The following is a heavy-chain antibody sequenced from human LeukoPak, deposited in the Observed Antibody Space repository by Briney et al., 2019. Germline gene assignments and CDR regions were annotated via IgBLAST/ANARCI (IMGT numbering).Heavy chain of an antibody. CDR1: GFTFSGSA. Sequence: QPGGSLKLSCAASGFTFSGSAMHWVRQASGKGLEWLGRIRSKANTYATAYAASVKGRFTISRDDSDNTAYLQMNSLKTEDTAVYYCTRRDSSVYHFDYWGQGTLVTVSS. CDR3: TRRDSSVYHFDY. D-gene: IGHD6-19*01. CDR2: IRSKANTYAT. V-gene: IGHV3-73*01. J-gene: IGHJ4*02.